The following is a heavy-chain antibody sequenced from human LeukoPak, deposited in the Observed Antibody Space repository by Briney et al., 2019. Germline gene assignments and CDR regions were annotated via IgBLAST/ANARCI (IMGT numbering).Heavy chain of an antibody. V-gene: IGHV3-15*01. CDR2: IKSKSERGTT. Sequence: GGSLRLSCAASGFTFSNGWMSWVRQAPGKGLEWVGRIKSKSERGTTDYAAPVKGRFTISRDGSTNTVYLHMNSLKIEDTAVYFCTSNLYCSTSSCYTLDNWGQGTLVAVSP. CDR1: GFTFSNGW. CDR3: TSNLYCSTSSCYTLDN. D-gene: IGHD2-2*02. J-gene: IGHJ4*02.